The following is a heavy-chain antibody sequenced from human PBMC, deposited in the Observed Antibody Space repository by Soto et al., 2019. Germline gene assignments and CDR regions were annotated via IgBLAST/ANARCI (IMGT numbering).Heavy chain of an antibody. D-gene: IGHD6-6*01. CDR2: IDPSDSYT. Sequence: GESLKISCKGSGYSFTSYWISWVRQMPGKGLEWMGRIDPSDSYTNYSPSFQGHVTISADKSISTAYLQWSSLKASDTAMYYCAWTGRSIAARRYFDYWGPGTLVTVSS. J-gene: IGHJ4*02. CDR3: AWTGRSIAARRYFDY. V-gene: IGHV5-10-1*01. CDR1: GYSFTSYW.